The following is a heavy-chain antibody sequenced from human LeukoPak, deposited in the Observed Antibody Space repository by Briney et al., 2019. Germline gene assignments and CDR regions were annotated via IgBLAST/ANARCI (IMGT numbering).Heavy chain of an antibody. CDR2: ISSSSSTI. V-gene: IGHV3-48*04. Sequence: GGSLRLSCAASGFTFSSYSMNWVRQAPGKGLEWVSYISSSSSTIYYADSVKGRFTISRDNAKNSLYLQMNSLRAEDTAVYYCARDPPPPDSSSWYPPDYWGQGTLVTVSS. J-gene: IGHJ4*02. CDR1: GFTFSSYS. D-gene: IGHD6-13*01. CDR3: ARDPPPPDSSSWYPPDY.